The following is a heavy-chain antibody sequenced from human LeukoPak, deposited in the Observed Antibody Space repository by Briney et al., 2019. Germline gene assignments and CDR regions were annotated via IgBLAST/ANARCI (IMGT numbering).Heavy chain of an antibody. V-gene: IGHV3-11*01. CDR1: GFTFSDYY. CDR3: ARDSYYYGSGTYYHAFDI. Sequence: PGGSLRLSCAASGFTFSDYYMNWIRQDPGKGLEWVSYISSSGNTIYYADSVKGRFTISRDNAKNSLDLQMNSLRAEDTAVYYCARDSYYYGSGTYYHAFDIWGQGTMVTVSS. D-gene: IGHD3-10*01. CDR2: ISSSGNTI. J-gene: IGHJ3*02.